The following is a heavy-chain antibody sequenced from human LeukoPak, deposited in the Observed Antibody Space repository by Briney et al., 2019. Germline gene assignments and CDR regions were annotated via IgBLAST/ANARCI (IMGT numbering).Heavy chain of an antibody. CDR2: IYYSGST. CDR3: ARQGDGGSSWYVWFDP. Sequence: SETLSFTCTVSGGSISSSSYYWGWIRQPPGKGLEWIGSIYYSGSTYYNPSLKSRVTISVDTSKNQFSLKLSSVTAADTAVYYCARQGDGGSSWYVWFDPWGQGTLVTVSS. CDR1: GGSISSSSYY. V-gene: IGHV4-39*01. D-gene: IGHD6-13*01. J-gene: IGHJ5*02.